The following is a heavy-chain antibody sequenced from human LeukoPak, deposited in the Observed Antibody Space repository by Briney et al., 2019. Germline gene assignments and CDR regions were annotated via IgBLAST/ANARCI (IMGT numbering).Heavy chain of an antibody. CDR1: GYTFTGYY. V-gene: IGHV1-2*02. CDR2: INPNSGGT. J-gene: IGHJ4*02. CDR3: ARGTYYYDSSGYYVY. Sequence: ASVKVSCKASGYTFTGYYMHWVRQAPGQGLEWMGWINPNSGGTNYAQKFQGRVTMTRDTSISTAYMELSRLRSEDTAVYYCARGTYYYDSSGYYVYWGQGTLVTVSS. D-gene: IGHD3-22*01.